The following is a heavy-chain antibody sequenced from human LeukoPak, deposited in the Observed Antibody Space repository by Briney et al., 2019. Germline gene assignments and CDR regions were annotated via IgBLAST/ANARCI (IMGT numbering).Heavy chain of an antibody. J-gene: IGHJ4*02. CDR3: AKGSSGSRPYYFDY. CDR1: GFTFSSYA. CDR2: ITDSGGST. D-gene: IGHD3-22*01. Sequence: PGGSLRLSCVASGFTFSSYAMSWVRQAPGEGLEWVSAITDSGGSTYYSDSVKGRFTISRDNSKNTLYLQMNTLRAEDTAIYYCAKGSSGSRPYYFDYWGQGTLVTVSS. V-gene: IGHV3-23*01.